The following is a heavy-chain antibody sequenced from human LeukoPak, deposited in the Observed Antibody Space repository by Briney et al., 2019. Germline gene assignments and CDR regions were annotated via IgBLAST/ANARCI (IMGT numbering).Heavy chain of an antibody. CDR1: GYTLTELS. Sequence: ASVKVSCKVSGYTLTELSMHWVRQAPGKGLEWMGGFDPEDGETIYAQKFQGRVTMTTDTSTSTAYMELRSLRSDDTAVYYCARDSSWFDPWGQGTLVTVSS. CDR2: FDPEDGET. V-gene: IGHV1-24*01. CDR3: ARDSSWFDP. D-gene: IGHD2-15*01. J-gene: IGHJ5*02.